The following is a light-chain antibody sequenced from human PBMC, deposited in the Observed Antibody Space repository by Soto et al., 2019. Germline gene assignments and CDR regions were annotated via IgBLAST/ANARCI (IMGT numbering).Light chain of an antibody. Sequence: DIQMTQSPSTLSAGVGDRVTITCRASQRISTYLNWYQQKPGKAPILLIYAASSLQSGVPSRFSGGGSVTDFTLTINTLQPEDFATYYCQQCYSSPRTFGQGTKVEIK. CDR2: AAS. CDR1: QRISTY. V-gene: IGKV1-39*01. CDR3: QQCYSSPRT. J-gene: IGKJ1*01.